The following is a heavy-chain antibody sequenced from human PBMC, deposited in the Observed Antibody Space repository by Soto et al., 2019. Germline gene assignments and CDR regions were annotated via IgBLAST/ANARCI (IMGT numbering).Heavy chain of an antibody. CDR2: ISGSGSNP. CDR1: GFTFSSYA. J-gene: IGHJ4*02. CDR3: AKTASMTIRDGFDH. Sequence: EVQVLESGGGLVQPGGSLRLSCAASGFTFSSYAMSWVRQAPGQGLGWVSAISGSGSNPYYADSVKGRFTISRDNSKNTLYLQMNSLRAEDTDLYYCAKTASMTIRDGFDHWGQGTLVTVSS. D-gene: IGHD4-17*01. V-gene: IGHV3-23*01.